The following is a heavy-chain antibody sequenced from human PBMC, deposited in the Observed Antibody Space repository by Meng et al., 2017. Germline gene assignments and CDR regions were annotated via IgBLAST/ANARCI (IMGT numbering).Heavy chain of an antibody. V-gene: IGHV4-34*01. CDR2: INHSGST. CDR3: ARRRGGSSDWFDP. Sequence: QLTHWGAVMLKPSETLALTWTVYGGSFSGYYWSWIRQPPGKGLEWIGEINHSGSTNYNPSLKSRVTISVDTSKNQFSLKLSSVTAADTAVYYCARRRGGSSDWFDPWGQGTLVTVSS. J-gene: IGHJ5*02. CDR1: GGSFSGYY. D-gene: IGHD6-6*01.